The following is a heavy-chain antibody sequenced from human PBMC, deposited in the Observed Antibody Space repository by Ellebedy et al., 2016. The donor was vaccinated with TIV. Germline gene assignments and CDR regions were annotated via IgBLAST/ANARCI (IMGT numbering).Heavy chain of an antibody. Sequence: GESLKISXVASGFTFSDFYMAWIRQAPGRGLELVSYISGTSSHISYVDSVRGRFTVSRDSAGNLLYLQMNGLTVDDTALYFCARTRGGEFDFWGQGSLVTVSS. D-gene: IGHD3-10*01. CDR3: ARTRGGEFDF. CDR2: ISGTSSHI. V-gene: IGHV3-11*06. J-gene: IGHJ4*02. CDR1: GFTFSDFY.